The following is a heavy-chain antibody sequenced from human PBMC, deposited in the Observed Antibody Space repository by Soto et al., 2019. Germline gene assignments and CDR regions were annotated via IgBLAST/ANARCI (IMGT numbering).Heavy chain of an antibody. CDR2: ISWNSDSI. J-gene: IGHJ4*02. D-gene: IGHD3-3*01. V-gene: IGHV3-9*01. CDR3: TKVGGLYDFWSGPLHFDL. Sequence: EAQLVESGGGLVQPGRSLRLSCAGSGFIFDDFAIHWVRQAPGKGLEWVPGISWNSDSIGYADSVKGRFTISRDNAKNTLYLQMNSLRVEDTALYYCTKVGGLYDFWSGPLHFDLWGQGTLVTVSS. CDR1: GFIFDDFA.